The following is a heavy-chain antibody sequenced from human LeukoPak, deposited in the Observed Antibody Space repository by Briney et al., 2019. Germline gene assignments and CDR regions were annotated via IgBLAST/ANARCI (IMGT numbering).Heavy chain of an antibody. D-gene: IGHD6-6*01. CDR2: FYTSGST. CDR1: GGSISSGSYS. V-gene: IGHV4-61*02. J-gene: IGHJ5*02. CDR3: AREVIAAHNWFDP. Sequence: SETLSLTCTVSGGSISSGSYSWSWIRQPAGKGLEWIGRFYTSGSTNYNPSLKSRVTISADTSNNQFSLKLSSVTAADTAVYYCAREVIAAHNWFDPWGQGTLVTVSS.